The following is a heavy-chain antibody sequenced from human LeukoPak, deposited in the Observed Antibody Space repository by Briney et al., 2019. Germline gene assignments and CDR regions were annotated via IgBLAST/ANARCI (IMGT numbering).Heavy chain of an antibody. J-gene: IGHJ5*02. CDR3: VGEAAAGFAR. V-gene: IGHV1-2*02. Sequence: ASVNVSCKASGHGFAGYHIHWVRQAPGQGLEWMAWMNNNDGGISYAQKIQGRVTVTKDTSINTAYMELTGLRSDDTAIYYCVGEAAAGFARWGQGSPVTVSS. D-gene: IGHD6-25*01. CDR2: MNNNDGGI. CDR1: GHGFAGYH.